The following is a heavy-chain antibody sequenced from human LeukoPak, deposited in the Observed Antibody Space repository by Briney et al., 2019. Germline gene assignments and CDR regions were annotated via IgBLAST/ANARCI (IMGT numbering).Heavy chain of an antibody. CDR3: ARGYGDAVVRGAFVFDY. CDR2: IYYSGST. CDR1: GGSISSYY. D-gene: IGHD4-17*01. V-gene: IGHV4-59*01. J-gene: IGHJ4*02. Sequence: PSETLSLTCTVSGGSISSYYWSWIRQPPGKGLEWIGYIYYSGSTNYNPSLKSRVTISVDTSKNQFSLKLSSVTAADTAVYYCARGYGDAVVRGAFVFDYWGQGTLVTVSS.